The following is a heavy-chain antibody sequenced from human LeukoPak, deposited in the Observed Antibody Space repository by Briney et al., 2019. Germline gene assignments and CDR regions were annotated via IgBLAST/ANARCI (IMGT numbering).Heavy chain of an antibody. Sequence: SETLSLTCTVSGGSISSYYWSWIRQPPGKGLEWIGYIYYSGSTNYNPSLKSRVTVSVDTSKNQFSLKLSSVTAADTAVYYCARGYGDPDYWGQGTLVTVSS. CDR2: IYYSGST. D-gene: IGHD4-17*01. CDR3: ARGYGDPDY. CDR1: GGSISSYY. J-gene: IGHJ4*02. V-gene: IGHV4-59*01.